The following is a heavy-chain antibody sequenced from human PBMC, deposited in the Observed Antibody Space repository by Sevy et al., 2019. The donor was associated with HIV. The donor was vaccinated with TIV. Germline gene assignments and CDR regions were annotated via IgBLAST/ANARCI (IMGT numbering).Heavy chain of an antibody. CDR2: INPSGGST. J-gene: IGHJ4*02. Sequence: ASVKVSCKASGGIFKSYGISWVRQAPGQGLEWMGIINPSGGSTSYAQKFQGRVTMTRDTSTSTVYMELSSLRSEDTAVYYCARVYYYDSSGPGYWGQGTLVTVSS. CDR1: GGIFKSYG. D-gene: IGHD3-22*01. CDR3: ARVYYYDSSGPGY. V-gene: IGHV1-46*02.